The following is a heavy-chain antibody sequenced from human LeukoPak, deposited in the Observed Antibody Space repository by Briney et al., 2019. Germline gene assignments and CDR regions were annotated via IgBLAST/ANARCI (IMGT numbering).Heavy chain of an antibody. CDR1: GFTFSSYS. CDR2: INSSSSYI. D-gene: IGHD3-16*02. CDR3: AREISYDYVWGSYRYLDY. Sequence: GGSLRLSCAASGFTFSSYSMNWVRQAPGKGLEWVSSINSSSSYIYYADSVKGRFTISRDNAKNSLYLQMNSLRAEDTAVYYCAREISYDYVWGSYRYLDYWGQGTLVTVSS. J-gene: IGHJ4*02. V-gene: IGHV3-21*01.